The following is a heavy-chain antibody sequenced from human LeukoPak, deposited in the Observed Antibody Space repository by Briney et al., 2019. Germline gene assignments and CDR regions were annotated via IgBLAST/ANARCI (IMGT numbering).Heavy chain of an antibody. Sequence: GSLRLSCTASGFTFGDYALSWFRKAPGKGLEWLGFIRSKAYGGTIEYAASVKGRFTISRDDSESIAYLQINSLKTEDTAVYYCTRFTRLLAAGSDYGGERPRVTVSS. D-gene: IGHD2-15*01. CDR2: IRSKAYGGTI. CDR3: TRFTRLLAAGSDY. J-gene: IGHJ4*02. V-gene: IGHV3-49*03. CDR1: GFTFGDYA.